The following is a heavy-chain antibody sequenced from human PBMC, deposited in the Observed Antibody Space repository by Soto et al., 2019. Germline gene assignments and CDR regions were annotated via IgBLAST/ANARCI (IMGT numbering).Heavy chain of an antibody. D-gene: IGHD6-19*01. CDR1: GFTYSSYG. CDR3: AKDARERIAVAGTGDY. CDR2: ISYNGKNK. Sequence: QVQLVESGGGVVQPGRSLRLSCAASGFTYSSYGMHWVRKAPGKGLEWVAVISYNGKNKYYADSVKGRFTISRDDSKNTLYLQMNSLRDEDTAVYYCAKDARERIAVAGTGDYWGQGTLVTVSS. V-gene: IGHV3-30*18. J-gene: IGHJ4*02.